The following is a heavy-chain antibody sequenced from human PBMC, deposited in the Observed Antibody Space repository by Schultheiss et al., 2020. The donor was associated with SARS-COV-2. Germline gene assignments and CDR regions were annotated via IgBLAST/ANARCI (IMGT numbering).Heavy chain of an antibody. CDR2: ISGSGGST. J-gene: IGHJ6*02. V-gene: IGHV3-23*01. CDR3: AKYLYWHIVVVTNMDV. CDR1: GFTFSSYA. D-gene: IGHD2-21*02. Sequence: GGSLRLSCAASGFTFSSYAMSWVRQAPGKGLEWVSAISGSGGSTYYADSVKGRFTISRDNSKNTLYLQMNSLRAEDTAVYYCAKYLYWHIVVVTNMDVWGQGTTVTVSS.